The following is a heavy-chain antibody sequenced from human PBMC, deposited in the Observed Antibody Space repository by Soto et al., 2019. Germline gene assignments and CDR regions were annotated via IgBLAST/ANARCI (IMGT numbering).Heavy chain of an antibody. D-gene: IGHD3-3*01. Sequence: QVQLQESGPGLVKPSETLSLTCTVSGGSISSYYWSWIRQPPGKGLEWIGYIYYSGSTNYNPSLKRRVTISVDTSKNQFSLKLSSVTAADTAVYYCARAPYGFLDPNWFDPWGQGTLVTVSS. CDR2: IYYSGST. CDR1: GGSISSYY. CDR3: ARAPYGFLDPNWFDP. J-gene: IGHJ5*02. V-gene: IGHV4-59*01.